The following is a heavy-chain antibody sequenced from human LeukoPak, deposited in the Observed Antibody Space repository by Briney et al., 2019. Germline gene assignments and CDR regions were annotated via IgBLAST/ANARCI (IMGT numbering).Heavy chain of an antibody. CDR3: ARRRIGGFTDDAFDI. D-gene: IGHD1-26*01. Sequence: GGSLRLSCTASGFTFSSYAMHWVRQAPGKGLEWAAVISSDGNTKYYADSVEGRFTISRDNSNNTLYLQMNSLGADDTAMYYCARRRIGGFTDDAFDIWAQGTMVPLSS. J-gene: IGHJ3*02. CDR2: ISSDGNTK. CDR1: GFTFSSYA. V-gene: IGHV3-30-3*01.